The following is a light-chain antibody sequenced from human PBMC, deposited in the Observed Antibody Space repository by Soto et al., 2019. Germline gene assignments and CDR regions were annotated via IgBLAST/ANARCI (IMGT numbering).Light chain of an antibody. Sequence: EIVLTQSPGTLSLSPGERGTISCRASQSVSSSYLAWYQQKPGQAPRLLIYGASSRATGIPDRFSGSGSGTDFTLTISRLEPEEFAMYYCQQYGRSPLVTFGQGTRLEIK. CDR3: QQYGRSPLVT. CDR2: GAS. V-gene: IGKV3-20*01. CDR1: QSVSSSY. J-gene: IGKJ5*01.